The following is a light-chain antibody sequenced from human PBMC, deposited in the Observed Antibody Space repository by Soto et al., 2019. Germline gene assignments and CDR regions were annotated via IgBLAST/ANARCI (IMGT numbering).Light chain of an antibody. Sequence: EIVMTQSPAALSVSPGERATLSCRASQSVSSNLAWYQQKPGQAPRLLIYGASTRATGILARFSGSGSGTEFTLTISSLQPDDFATYYCQHYNSYSEAFGQGTKVDIK. CDR2: GAS. V-gene: IGKV3-15*01. CDR1: QSVSSN. J-gene: IGKJ1*01. CDR3: QHYNSYSEA.